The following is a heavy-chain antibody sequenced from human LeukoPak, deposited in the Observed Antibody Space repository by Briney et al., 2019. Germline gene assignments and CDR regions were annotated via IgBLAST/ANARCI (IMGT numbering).Heavy chain of an antibody. CDR2: INPNSGEI. J-gene: IGHJ4*02. CDR3: ARDRDYSNTERGFDY. CDR1: GYTFTDYY. D-gene: IGHD4-11*01. V-gene: IGHV1-2*02. Sequence: ASVEVSCKTSGYTFTDYYIHWVRQAPGQGLEWMGWINPNSGEINSAQKFQGRVTMTGDTSISTAYMELRRVTSDDTAVYYCARDRDYSNTERGFDYWGQGTLVPVSS.